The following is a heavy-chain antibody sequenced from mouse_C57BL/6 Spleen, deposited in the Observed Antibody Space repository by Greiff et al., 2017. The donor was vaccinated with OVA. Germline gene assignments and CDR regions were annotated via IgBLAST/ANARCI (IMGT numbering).Heavy chain of an antibody. V-gene: IGHV1-22*01. CDR3: ATTVVAKGAMDY. Sequence: VQLQQSGPELVKPGASVKMSCKASGYTFTDYNMHWVKQSNGKSLAWIGYINPNNGGNSYNQKFQGKATLTVNKSSSTVYMELRSLTSEDSAVYYCATTVVAKGAMDYWGQGTSVTVSS. CDR1: GYTFTDYN. J-gene: IGHJ4*01. D-gene: IGHD1-1*01. CDR2: INPNNGGN.